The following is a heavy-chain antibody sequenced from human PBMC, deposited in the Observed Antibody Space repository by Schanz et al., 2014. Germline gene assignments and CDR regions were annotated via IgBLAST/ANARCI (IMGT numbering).Heavy chain of an antibody. J-gene: IGHJ4*02. CDR3: VPMSIAAH. CDR2: LSGSGAGT. D-gene: IGHD6-6*01. CDR1: GVTFTNYA. V-gene: IGHV3-23*04. Sequence: EVQLVESGGGLVQPGRSLRLSCVASGVTFTNYAMTWVRQAPGKGLEWVSTLSGSGAGTFYADSVKGRFTISRDNSKNTLYLQMKSLRVEDTAVYYCVPMSIAAHWGQGTLVTVSS.